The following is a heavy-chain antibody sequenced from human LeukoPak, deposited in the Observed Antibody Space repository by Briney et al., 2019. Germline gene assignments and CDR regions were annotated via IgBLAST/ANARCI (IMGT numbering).Heavy chain of an antibody. CDR2: IWYDGSNK. D-gene: IGHD3-22*01. V-gene: IGHV3-33*08. CDR1: GFTFSSYG. Sequence: PGGSLRLSCAASGFTFSSYGMHWVRQAPGKGLEWVAVIWYDGSNKYYADSVKGRFTISRDNSKNTLYLQMNSLRAEDTAVYYCARGRTGYDSSGYVKWGQGTLVTVSS. CDR3: ARGRTGYDSSGYVK. J-gene: IGHJ4*02.